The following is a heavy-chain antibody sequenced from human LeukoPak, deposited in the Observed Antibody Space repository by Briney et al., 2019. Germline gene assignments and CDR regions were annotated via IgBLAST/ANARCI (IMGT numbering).Heavy chain of an antibody. Sequence: SETLSLTCTVSGGSISSYYWSWIRQPPGKGLEWIGYIYYSGSTNYNPSLKSRVTISVDTPKNQFSLKLSSVTAADTAVYYCARHGALHYDFWSGYSTPNHFDYWGQGTLVTVSS. V-gene: IGHV4-59*08. CDR1: GGSISSYY. CDR3: ARHGALHYDFWSGYSTPNHFDY. CDR2: IYYSGST. J-gene: IGHJ4*02. D-gene: IGHD3-3*01.